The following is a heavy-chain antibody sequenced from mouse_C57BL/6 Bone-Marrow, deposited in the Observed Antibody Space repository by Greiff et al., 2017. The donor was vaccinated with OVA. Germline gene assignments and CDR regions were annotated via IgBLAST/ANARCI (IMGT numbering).Heavy chain of an antibody. V-gene: IGHV1-81*01. CDR1: GYTFTSYG. D-gene: IGHD1-1*01. CDR2: IYPRSGNT. CDR3: AIGPHYYGSSSWFAY. Sequence: QVQLQQSGAELARPGASVKLSCKASGYTFTSYGISWVKQRTGQGLEWIGEIYPRSGNTYYNEKFKGKATLTADKASSTAYMELRSLTSEDSAVFFCAIGPHYYGSSSWFAYWGQGTLVTVSA. J-gene: IGHJ3*01.